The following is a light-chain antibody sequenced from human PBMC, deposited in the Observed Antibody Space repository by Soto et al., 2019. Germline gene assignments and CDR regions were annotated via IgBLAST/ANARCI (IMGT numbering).Light chain of an antibody. CDR3: QQRSNWPT. V-gene: IGKV3-11*01. CDR1: QSVSSN. CDR2: DAS. Sequence: EIVMTQSPATLSVSPGERATLSCRASQSVSSNLAWYQHKPGQAPRLLIYDASNRATGIPARFSGSGYGTDFTLTISSLEPEDFAVYYCQQRSNWPTFGQGTRLEI. J-gene: IGKJ5*01.